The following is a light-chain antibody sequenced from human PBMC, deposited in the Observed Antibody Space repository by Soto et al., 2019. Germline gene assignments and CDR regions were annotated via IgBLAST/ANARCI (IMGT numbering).Light chain of an antibody. J-gene: IGLJ1*01. CDR3: QSYDSSLSGSYV. CDR1: SSNIGAGYD. CDR2: GNS. Sequence: QSVLTQPPSVSGAPGQRVTISCTGSSSNIGAGYDVHWYQQLPGTAPKLLIYGNSNRPSGVPDRFSGSKSGTSASLVITGLQAEDEADYYFQSYDSSLSGSYVFGTGTKLTVL. V-gene: IGLV1-40*01.